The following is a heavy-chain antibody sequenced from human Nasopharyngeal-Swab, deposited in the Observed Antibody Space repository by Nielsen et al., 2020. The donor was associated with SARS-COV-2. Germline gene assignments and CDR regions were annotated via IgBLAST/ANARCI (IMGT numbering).Heavy chain of an antibody. Sequence: SLISSCAASGFSSSSYRMSLVRQPPRKLLEWVANIKQDGSANYSVDSVKGRITISRDNAKNSLYLQMNSLRAEDTAVYYCARAGYDILTGYDSPFDYWGQGTLVTVSS. J-gene: IGHJ4*02. CDR1: GFSSSSYR. CDR3: ARAGYDILTGYDSPFDY. V-gene: IGHV3-7*01. D-gene: IGHD3-9*01. CDR2: IKQDGSAN.